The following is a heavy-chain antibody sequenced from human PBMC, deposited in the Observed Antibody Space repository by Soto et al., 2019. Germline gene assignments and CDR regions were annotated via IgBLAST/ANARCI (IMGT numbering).Heavy chain of an antibody. D-gene: IGHD1-26*01. Sequence: QVQLQQWGAGLLKPSETLSLTCAVYGGSLSGYYWNWIRQPPGKGLEWIGEINHGGGTDYNPSLKSRVTISLETSKKQFSLKLNSVTAADTAVYYCARGQSSGSYYAEVGFDISGQGTMVTVSS. J-gene: IGHJ3*02. CDR2: INHGGGT. CDR1: GGSLSGYY. CDR3: ARGQSSGSYYAEVGFDI. V-gene: IGHV4-34*02.